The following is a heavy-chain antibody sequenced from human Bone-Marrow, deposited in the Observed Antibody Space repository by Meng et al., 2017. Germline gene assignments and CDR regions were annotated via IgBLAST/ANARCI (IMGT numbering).Heavy chain of an antibody. V-gene: IGHV3-7*01. J-gene: IGHJ4*02. CDR3: ARAGGPSFYYDSSGYRYYFDY. Sequence: GESLKISCAASGFTFSSYWMSWVRQAPGKGLEWVANIKQDGSEKYYVDSVKGRFTISRDNAKNSLYLQMNSLRAEDTAVYYCARAGGPSFYYDSSGYRYYFDYWGQGTLVTVSS. CDR1: GFTFSSYW. CDR2: IKQDGSEK. D-gene: IGHD3-22*01.